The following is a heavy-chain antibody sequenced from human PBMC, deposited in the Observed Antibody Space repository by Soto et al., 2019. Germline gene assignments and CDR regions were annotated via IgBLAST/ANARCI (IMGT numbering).Heavy chain of an antibody. Sequence: GGSLSLSCAGSGFTFSDYWMAWVRQPQGRGLEWVASVNQDGTQKFFVDSVKGRFTISKDNAKNSLDLQMSSLRAEDTAVYYCVRWESSDWYLGIWGQGTQVTVSS. V-gene: IGHV3-7*03. D-gene: IGHD6-19*01. CDR3: VRWESSDWYLGI. CDR1: GFTFSDYW. J-gene: IGHJ4*02. CDR2: VNQDGTQK.